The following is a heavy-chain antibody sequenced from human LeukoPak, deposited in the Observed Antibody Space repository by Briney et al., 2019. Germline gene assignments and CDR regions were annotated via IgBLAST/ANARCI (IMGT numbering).Heavy chain of an antibody. CDR2: IWYDGSNK. CDR3: ARDAQLLWFGELLPDAFDI. D-gene: IGHD3-10*01. V-gene: IGHV3-33*08. J-gene: IGHJ3*02. Sequence: LPGGSLRLSCAASGFTFSSYAMHWVRQAPGKGLEWVAVIWYDGSNKYYADSVKGRFTISRDNSKNTLYLQMNSLRAEDTAVYYCARDAQLLWFGELLPDAFDIWGQGTMVTVSS. CDR1: GFTFSSYA.